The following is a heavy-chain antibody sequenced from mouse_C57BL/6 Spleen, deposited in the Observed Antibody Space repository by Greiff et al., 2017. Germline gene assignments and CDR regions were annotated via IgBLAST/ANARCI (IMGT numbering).Heavy chain of an antibody. CDR1: GYAFSSSW. Sequence: VQLQQSGPELVKPGASVKISCKASGYAFSSSWLNWVKQRPGKGLEWIGRIYPGDGDTNYNGKFKGKATLTADKSSSTAYMQLSSLTSEDSAVYCCASRYYYGSGYYFDDWGQGTTLTVSS. D-gene: IGHD1-1*01. CDR3: ASRYYYGSGYYFDD. CDR2: IYPGDGDT. V-gene: IGHV1-82*01. J-gene: IGHJ2*01.